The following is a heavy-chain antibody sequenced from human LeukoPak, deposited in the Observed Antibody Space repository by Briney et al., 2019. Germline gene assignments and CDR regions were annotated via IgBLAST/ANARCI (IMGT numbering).Heavy chain of an antibody. CDR2: IYYSGSA. J-gene: IGHJ5*02. CDR3: ARDLENWFDP. V-gene: IGHV4-31*03. Sequence: KASETLSLTCSVSGGAISSDGYYWNWIRQHPGKGLEWIGYIYYSGSASYNPSLKSRVTISVDTSKNQFSLKLSSVTAADTAVYYCARDLENWFDPWGQGTLVTVSS. CDR1: GGAISSDGYY. D-gene: IGHD5-24*01.